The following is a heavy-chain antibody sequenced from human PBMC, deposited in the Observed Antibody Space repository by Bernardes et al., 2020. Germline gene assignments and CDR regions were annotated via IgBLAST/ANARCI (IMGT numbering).Heavy chain of an antibody. CDR2: IYPIDSDI. D-gene: IGHD3-22*01. CDR1: GYNFATYW. Sequence: GESLKISCQGSGYNFATYWIAWVRQMPGQGLEWMGMIYPIDSDIRYSPSFQGQVTISADESIGTAYLQWSSLKASDTAMYYCARRDYYDGDAYGYWGQGTLVTVSS. J-gene: IGHJ4*02. CDR3: ARRDYYDGDAYGY. V-gene: IGHV5-51*01.